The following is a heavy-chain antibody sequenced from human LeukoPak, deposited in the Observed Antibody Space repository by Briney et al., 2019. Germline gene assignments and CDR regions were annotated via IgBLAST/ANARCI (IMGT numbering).Heavy chain of an antibody. Sequence: GGSLRLSCVASGFTFSRYGMHWVRQAPGKGLEWVAFIRYDGSDKFYADSVKGRFTISRDNSKNTLYLQMNSLRAEDTAVYYCAKIGAAAGHFDYWGQGTLVTVSS. D-gene: IGHD6-25*01. CDR2: IRYDGSDK. CDR1: GFTFSRYG. J-gene: IGHJ4*02. CDR3: AKIGAAAGHFDY. V-gene: IGHV3-30*02.